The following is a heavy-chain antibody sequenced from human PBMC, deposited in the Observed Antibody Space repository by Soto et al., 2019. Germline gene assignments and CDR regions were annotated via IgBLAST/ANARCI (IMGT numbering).Heavy chain of an antibody. CDR3: ARGRYGDY. V-gene: IGHV1-18*01. Sequence: QVHLVQSGAEVKKPGASVKVSCKGSGYAFTTYGITWVRQAPGQGLEWMGWISAHNGNTNYAQKLQGRVTVTRDTSTSTAYMELRSLRSDDTTVYYCARGRYGDYWGQGALVTVSS. CDR2: ISAHNGNT. D-gene: IGHD1-1*01. CDR1: GYAFTTYG. J-gene: IGHJ4*02.